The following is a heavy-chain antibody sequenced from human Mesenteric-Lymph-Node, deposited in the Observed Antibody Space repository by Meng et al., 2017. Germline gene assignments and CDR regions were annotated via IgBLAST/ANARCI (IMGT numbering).Heavy chain of an antibody. CDR1: GGSFSGYY. Sequence: QVQLQQWGAGLLRPSETLSLTCAVYGGSFSGYYCSWIRQPPGKGLEWIGEINHSGGTNYNPSLESRVTMSVDRSKNQFSLKLTSVTAADTATYYCARRAAAAVAGRPFDPWGQGTLVTVSS. J-gene: IGHJ5*02. CDR2: INHSGGT. CDR3: ARRAAAAVAGRPFDP. D-gene: IGHD6-19*01. V-gene: IGHV4-34*01.